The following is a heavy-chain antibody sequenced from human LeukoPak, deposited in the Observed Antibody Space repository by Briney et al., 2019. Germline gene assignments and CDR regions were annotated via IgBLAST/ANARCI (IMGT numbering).Heavy chain of an antibody. Sequence: GGSLRLSCAASGFTFDDYAMHWVRQAPGKGLEWVSCISWNSGSIGYADSVKGRFTISRDNAKNSLYLQMNSLRAEDMALYYCAKDMGRGYSSSSRAFDIWGQGTMVTVSS. CDR2: ISWNSGSI. CDR3: AKDMGRGYSSSSRAFDI. J-gene: IGHJ3*02. V-gene: IGHV3-9*03. CDR1: GFTFDDYA. D-gene: IGHD6-6*01.